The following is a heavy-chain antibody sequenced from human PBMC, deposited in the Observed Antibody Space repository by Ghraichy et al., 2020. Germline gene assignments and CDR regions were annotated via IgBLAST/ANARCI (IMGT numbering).Heavy chain of an antibody. CDR1: GFTLSSYA. Sequence: LSLTCVASGFTLSSYAMNWVREAPGKGLGWVSSISGSGRYKYYADSVKGRITISRDNAKNSLYLHMSSLRAEDTAVYFCARDASLPGYSYGRPLYGMDVWGQGTTVTVSS. CDR2: ISGSGRYK. J-gene: IGHJ6*02. V-gene: IGHV3-21*01. D-gene: IGHD5-18*01. CDR3: ARDASLPGYSYGRPLYGMDV.